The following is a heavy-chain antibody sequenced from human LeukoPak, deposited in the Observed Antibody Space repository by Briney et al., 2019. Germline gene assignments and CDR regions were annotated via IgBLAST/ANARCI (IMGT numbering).Heavy chain of an antibody. CDR3: ARGHTTVFDAFDI. V-gene: IGHV3-21*01. D-gene: IGHD4-17*01. Sequence: GGSLRLSCAASGFTFSSYSMNWVRQAPGKGLEWVSSISSSSSYIYYADSVKGRFTISRDNAKNSLSLQMDSLRAEDTAVYYCARGHTTVFDAFDIWGRGTMVTVSS. CDR1: GFTFSSYS. CDR2: ISSSSSYI. J-gene: IGHJ3*02.